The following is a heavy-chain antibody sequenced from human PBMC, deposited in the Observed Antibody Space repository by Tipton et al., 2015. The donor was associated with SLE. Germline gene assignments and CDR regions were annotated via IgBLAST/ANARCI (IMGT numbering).Heavy chain of an antibody. CDR2: ISGSGGNT. CDR1: GITFSSYA. J-gene: IGHJ4*02. V-gene: IGHV3-23*01. Sequence: GSLRLSCAASGITFSSYAMSWVRQAPGKGLEWVSEISGSGGNTNYADSVKGRFTISRDNSKNTLYLHMNSLRADDTAVYYCAKEPTLNGDYVDYWGQGTLVTVSS. CDR3: AKEPTLNGDYVDY. D-gene: IGHD4-17*01.